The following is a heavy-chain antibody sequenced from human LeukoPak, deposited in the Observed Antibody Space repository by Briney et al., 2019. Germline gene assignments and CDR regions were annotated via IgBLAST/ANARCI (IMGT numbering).Heavy chain of an antibody. J-gene: IGHJ6*04. D-gene: IGHD3-10*02. V-gene: IGHV3-11*04. Sequence: GGSLRLSCEDPGFTFSDSYISWIRQAPGKGLEWVSYISSSSDTIYFAESVKGRFTISRDNAKNSLYLQMNSLRAEDTAVYYCAELGITMIGGVWGKGTTVTISS. CDR3: AELGITMIGGV. CDR1: GFTFSDSY. CDR2: ISSSSDTI.